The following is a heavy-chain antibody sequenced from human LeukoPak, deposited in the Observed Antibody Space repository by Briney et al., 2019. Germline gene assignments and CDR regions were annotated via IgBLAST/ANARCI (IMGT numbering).Heavy chain of an antibody. J-gene: IGHJ4*02. Sequence: ASVKVSCKASGYTFTSYYMHWVRQAPGQGLEWMGTINPSGDSTNYAEKFQGRVTMTRDMSTSTVYMELSSLRSEDTAVYYCARDFHGYFGRYDSSGYLDYWGQGTLVTVSS. CDR3: ARDFHGYFGRYDSSGYLDY. CDR2: INPSGDST. CDR1: GYTFTSYY. D-gene: IGHD3-22*01. V-gene: IGHV1-46*01.